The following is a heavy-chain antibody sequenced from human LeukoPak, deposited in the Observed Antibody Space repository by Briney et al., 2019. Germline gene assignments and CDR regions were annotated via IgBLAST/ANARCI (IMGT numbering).Heavy chain of an antibody. J-gene: IGHJ6*03. Sequence: SETLSLTCTVSGGSISSYYWSWIRQPAGRGLEWIGRIYTSGTTNYNPSLRSRVTKSVDTSKNQVSLKLTSVTAADTAVYYCAGGVYPHYYYCMDVWGKGTTVTVSS. CDR3: AGGVYPHYYYCMDV. D-gene: IGHD5/OR15-5a*01. V-gene: IGHV4-4*07. CDR1: GGSISSYY. CDR2: IYTSGTT.